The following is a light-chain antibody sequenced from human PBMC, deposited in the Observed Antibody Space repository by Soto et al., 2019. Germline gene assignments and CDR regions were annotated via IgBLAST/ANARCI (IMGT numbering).Light chain of an antibody. Sequence: EIVLTQSPGTLSLSPGERATLSCRASQTVSSIYLAWYQQKPGQAPRLLIYGASSRATGVPDRFSGSGSGTDFTLTITRLEAEDFAMYYCQQYGSSLYTFGQGTKLEIK. CDR3: QQYGSSLYT. J-gene: IGKJ2*01. CDR1: QTVSSIY. CDR2: GAS. V-gene: IGKV3-20*01.